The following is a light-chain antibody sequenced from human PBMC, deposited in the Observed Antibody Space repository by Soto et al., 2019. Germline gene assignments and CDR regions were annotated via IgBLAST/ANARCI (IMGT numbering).Light chain of an antibody. CDR3: QQDNSYPWT. CDR1: QTIFRW. Sequence: DIQMTQSPSTLSASVGDRVTITCRASQTIFRWLAWYQQRPGKAPNLLISDASDLQSGVPSRLSGSGSGAEFTLTIGRLQPDDFATYYCQQDNSYPWTFGQGTKVEF. V-gene: IGKV1-5*01. J-gene: IGKJ1*01. CDR2: DAS.